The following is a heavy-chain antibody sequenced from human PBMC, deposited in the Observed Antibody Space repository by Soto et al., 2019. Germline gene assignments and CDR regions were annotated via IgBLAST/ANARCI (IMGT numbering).Heavy chain of an antibody. V-gene: IGHV3-23*01. J-gene: IGHJ4*02. Sequence: GGSLRLSCAASGFTFGSYAMNWVRQAPGKGLEWVSVISISGTATSYADFLKGRFTISRDISKNTLYLQMDSLSAEDTAVYYCAKALSWTQHYFDYWGQGTLVTVSS. CDR1: GFTFGSYA. CDR3: AKALSWTQHYFDY. D-gene: IGHD1-1*01. CDR2: ISISGTAT.